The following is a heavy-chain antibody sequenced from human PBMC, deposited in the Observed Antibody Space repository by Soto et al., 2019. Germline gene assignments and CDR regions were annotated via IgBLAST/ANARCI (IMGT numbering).Heavy chain of an antibody. CDR3: ARATYSNAWYRFDL. V-gene: IGHV3-7*03. Sequence: GGSLRLFCEASGFTFSEYWMSWVRQAPGKGLGWVADIKHDGSVQYYVDSVKGRFTISRDNAKKLLFLQMNGLRAEDTALYYCARATYSNAWYRFDLWGQGTLVTVSS. CDR2: IKHDGSVQ. CDR1: GFTFSEYW. D-gene: IGHD4-4*01. J-gene: IGHJ4*02.